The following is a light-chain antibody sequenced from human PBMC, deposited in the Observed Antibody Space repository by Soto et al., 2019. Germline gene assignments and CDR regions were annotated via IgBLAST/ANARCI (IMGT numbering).Light chain of an antibody. CDR1: SNDVGGYNY. V-gene: IGLV2-11*01. CDR3: CSYAGSYRLYV. J-gene: IGLJ1*01. Sequence: QSALTQPRSVSGSPGQSVTISCTGTSNDVGGYNYVSWYQQHPDKVPKLMIYDVTKRPSGVPDRFSGSKSANTASLTISGLQAEDEADYYCCSYAGSYRLYVFGTGTKVTVL. CDR2: DVT.